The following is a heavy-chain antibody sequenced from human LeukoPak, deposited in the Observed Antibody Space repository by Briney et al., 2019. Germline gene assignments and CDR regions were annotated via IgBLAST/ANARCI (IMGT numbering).Heavy chain of an antibody. Sequence: GGSLRLSCAASGFTFSSYAMSWVRQAPGKGLEWVSAISGSGGSTYCADSVKGRFTISRDNSKNTLYLQMNSLRAEDTAVYYCAKDLSGTGTTPFDYWGQGTLVTVSS. CDR3: AKDLSGTGTTPFDY. J-gene: IGHJ4*02. CDR1: GFTFSSYA. D-gene: IGHD1-1*01. V-gene: IGHV3-23*01. CDR2: ISGSGGST.